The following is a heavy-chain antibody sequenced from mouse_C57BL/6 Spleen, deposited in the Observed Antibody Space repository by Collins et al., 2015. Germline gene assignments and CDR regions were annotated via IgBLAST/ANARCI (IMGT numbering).Heavy chain of an antibody. CDR2: IDPSDSYT. Sequence: QVQLQQPGAELVMPGASVKLSCKASGYTFTSYWMHWVKQRPGQGLEWIGEIDPSDSYTNYNQKFKGKSTLTVDKSSSTAYMQLSSLTSEDSAVYYCARKLYDGYYWYFDVWGTGTTVTVSS. CDR1: GYTFTSYW. V-gene: IGHV1-69*01. CDR3: ARKLYDGYYWYFDV. D-gene: IGHD2-3*01. J-gene: IGHJ1*03.